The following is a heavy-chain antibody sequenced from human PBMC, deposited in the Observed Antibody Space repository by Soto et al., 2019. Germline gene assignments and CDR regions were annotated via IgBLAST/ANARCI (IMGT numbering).Heavy chain of an antibody. CDR3: VKDESINWYSGHFRH. D-gene: IGHD6-13*01. J-gene: IGHJ1*01. V-gene: IGHV3-9*01. Sequence: EVQLVESGGGLVQPGRSLRLSCAASGFTFDDYAMHWVRQVPGKGLEWVSGINWNSGSIGYADSVKGRFAISRDNAKNSLHLQMNRPRAEDTAFYYCVKDESINWYSGHFRHWGQGTLVTVSS. CDR2: INWNSGSI. CDR1: GFTFDDYA.